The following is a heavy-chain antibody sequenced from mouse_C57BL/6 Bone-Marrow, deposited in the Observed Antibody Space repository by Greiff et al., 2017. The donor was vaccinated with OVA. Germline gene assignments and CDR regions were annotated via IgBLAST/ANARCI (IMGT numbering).Heavy chain of an antibody. J-gene: IGHJ3*01. CDR3: ASSYDGWTWFAY. CDR2: IYPGGGYT. D-gene: IGHD2-3*01. V-gene: IGHV1-63*01. CDR1: GYTFTNYW. Sequence: QVQLQQSGAELVRPGTSVKMSCKASGYTFTNYWIGWAKQRPGHGLEWIGDIYPGGGYTNYNEKFKGKATLTADKSSSTAYMQCSSLTSADSANYCCASSYDGWTWFAYWGQGTLVTVSA.